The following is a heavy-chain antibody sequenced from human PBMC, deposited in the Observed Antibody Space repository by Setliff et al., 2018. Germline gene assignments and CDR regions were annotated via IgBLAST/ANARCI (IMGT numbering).Heavy chain of an antibody. CDR3: ARGRRGLYGESDY. V-gene: IGHV4-34*01. CDR1: GGSFSGYY. D-gene: IGHD4-17*01. J-gene: IGHJ4*02. CDR2: INHSGST. Sequence: NPSETLSLTCAVYGGSFSGYYWSWIRQPPGKGLEWIGEINHSGSTNYNPSLKSRVTISVDTSKNQFSLKLSSVTAADTAVYYCARGRRGLYGESDYWGQGTLVTVSS.